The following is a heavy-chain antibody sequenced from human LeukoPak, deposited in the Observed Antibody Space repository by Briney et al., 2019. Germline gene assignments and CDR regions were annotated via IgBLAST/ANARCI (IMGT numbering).Heavy chain of an antibody. CDR1: GGSISSSSYY. D-gene: IGHD4-17*01. CDR3: ARFNGDYVFDY. Sequence: SETLSLTCTVSGGSISSSSYYWGWIRQPPGKGLEWIGSIYHSGSTYYNPSLKSRVTISVDTSKNQFSLKLSSVAAADTAVYYCARFNGDYVFDYWGQGTLVTVSS. CDR2: IYHSGST. V-gene: IGHV4-39*07. J-gene: IGHJ4*02.